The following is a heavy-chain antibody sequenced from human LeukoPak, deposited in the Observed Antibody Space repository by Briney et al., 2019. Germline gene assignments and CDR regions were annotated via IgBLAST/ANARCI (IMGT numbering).Heavy chain of an antibody. CDR1: GGSISSSGYY. V-gene: IGHV4-39*01. D-gene: IGHD1-26*01. Sequence: SETLSLTCTVSGGSISSSGYYWGWIRQPPGKGLEWIASIYYSGSTYYNPSLKSRVTISVDTSKNQLSLKLSSLTAADTAVYYCARHEYSGSYYGLSWFDPWGQGTLVTVSP. CDR3: ARHEYSGSYYGLSWFDP. CDR2: IYYSGST. J-gene: IGHJ5*02.